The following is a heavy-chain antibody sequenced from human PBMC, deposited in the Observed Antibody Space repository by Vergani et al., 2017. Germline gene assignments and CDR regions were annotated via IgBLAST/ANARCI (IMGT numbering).Heavy chain of an antibody. Sequence: VRVVESGGTLVKPGGSLRLSCAASGFHFSPAWMSWVRQVPGKGLEWVSYISNSGNTIEYAYSVKGRFSISRDNAKSSLFLQMDSLRAEDTAVYYCARDHRDYNNYPETFDIWGQGSMVTVSS. CDR3: ARDHRDYNNYPETFDI. D-gene: IGHD5-24*01. J-gene: IGHJ3*02. CDR2: ISNSGNTI. CDR1: GFHFSPAW. V-gene: IGHV3-11*01.